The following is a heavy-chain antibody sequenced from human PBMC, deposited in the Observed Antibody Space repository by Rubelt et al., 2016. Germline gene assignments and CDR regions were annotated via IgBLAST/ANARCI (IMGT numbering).Heavy chain of an antibody. V-gene: IGHV4-39*01. J-gene: IGHJ3*02. CDR1: GGSITSSSHY. D-gene: IGHD2-8*01. Sequence: QLQLQESGPGLVKPSETLSLTCTVSGGSITSSSHYWGWIRQPPGKGLEWIGSIYYSGSTYCNPSLRSRVTISVDTSKNQFSLWLISGTAADTAVYYCAKYCTKSVCFANYSFHIWGQGTMVTVSS. CDR2: IYYSGST. CDR3: AKYCTKSVCFANYSFHI.